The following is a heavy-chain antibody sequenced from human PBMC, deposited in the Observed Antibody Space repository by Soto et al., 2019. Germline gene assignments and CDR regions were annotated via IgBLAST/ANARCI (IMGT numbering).Heavy chain of an antibody. V-gene: IGHV4-4*02. Sequence: SETLSLTCGVSSGSISTPNWWSWVRQPPGKGLEWIGEIYHSGTTNYNPSLKSRVTISVDKSKNQFSLRLNSVTAADTAVYYCARFITVAASGVNWFDPWGQGTLVTVSS. J-gene: IGHJ5*02. CDR3: ARFITVAASGVNWFDP. CDR2: IYHSGTT. D-gene: IGHD2-15*01. CDR1: SGSISTPNW.